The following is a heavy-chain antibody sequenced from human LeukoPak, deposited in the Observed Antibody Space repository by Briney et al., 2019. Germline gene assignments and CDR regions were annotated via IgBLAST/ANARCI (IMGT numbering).Heavy chain of an antibody. CDR3: ARAPVTSCRGAFRYPFDY. Sequence: GGSLRLSCAASGFTFSSYAMSWVRQAPGKGLEWVAATSSSDSGKYHADSVRGRFTISRDNAKNTVYLQMNSLRAEDAAVYYCARAPVTSCRGAFRYPFDYWGPGILVTVSS. D-gene: IGHD2-15*01. CDR2: TSSSDSGK. CDR1: GFTFSSYA. V-gene: IGHV3-23*01. J-gene: IGHJ4*02.